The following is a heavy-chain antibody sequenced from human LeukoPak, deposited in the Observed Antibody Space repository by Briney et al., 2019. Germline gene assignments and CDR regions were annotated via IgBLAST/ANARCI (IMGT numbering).Heavy chain of an antibody. J-gene: IGHJ4*02. V-gene: IGHV1-18*01. Sequence: ASVKVSCKASGYTFTSYGISWVRQAPGQGLEWMGWISAYNGNTNYAQKLQGRVTMTTDTSTSTAYMELRSLRSDDTAVYYCASDRIAAAGPQPLLDYWGQGTLVTVSS. CDR2: ISAYNGNT. D-gene: IGHD6-13*01. CDR3: ASDRIAAAGPQPLLDY. CDR1: GYTFTSYG.